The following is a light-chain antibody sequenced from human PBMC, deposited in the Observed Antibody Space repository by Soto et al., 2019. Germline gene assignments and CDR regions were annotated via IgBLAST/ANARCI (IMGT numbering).Light chain of an antibody. CDR3: QQYGSWT. CDR2: GTS. Sequence: EIVLTQSPGTLSVSPGERATLSCRASQTISSSYLAWYRQQPGQAPSLLIYGTSSRATGIPDRFSGRGSETDFTLTISRLEPEDSAIYYCQQYGSWTFGQGTKVEIK. V-gene: IGKV3-20*01. J-gene: IGKJ1*01. CDR1: QTISSSY.